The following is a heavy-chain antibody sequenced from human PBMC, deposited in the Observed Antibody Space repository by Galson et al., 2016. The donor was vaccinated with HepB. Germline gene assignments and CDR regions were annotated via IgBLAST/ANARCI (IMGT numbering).Heavy chain of an antibody. Sequence: SVKVSCKAFGGNFSSHGVSWVRQAPGQGLEWVGGSIPIFGITNYAQRFLGRVTITAGESTTTAYLELSSLTSEDTAVYYCATMGPCSSSGCYVGYYHYFYMDVWGKGTTVTVSS. CDR2: SIPIFGIT. CDR3: ATMGPCSSSGCYVGYYHYFYMDV. V-gene: IGHV1-69*13. CDR1: GGNFSSHG. D-gene: IGHD2-2*01. J-gene: IGHJ6*03.